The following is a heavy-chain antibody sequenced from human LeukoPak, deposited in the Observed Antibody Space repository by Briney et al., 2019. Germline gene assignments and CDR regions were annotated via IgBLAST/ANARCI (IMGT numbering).Heavy chain of an antibody. CDR3: ARAPFYYDSSGYPYFDG. CDR2: MYTGGST. Sequence: GGSLRLSCAASGFTFSTYTMNWVRQAPGKGREWVSVMYTGGSTYYADSVKGRFTISRDNSKNTLYLQMNSLRAEDTALYYCARAPFYYDSSGYPYFDGWGQGTLVTVSS. V-gene: IGHV3-53*01. CDR1: GFTFSTYT. D-gene: IGHD3-22*01. J-gene: IGHJ4*02.